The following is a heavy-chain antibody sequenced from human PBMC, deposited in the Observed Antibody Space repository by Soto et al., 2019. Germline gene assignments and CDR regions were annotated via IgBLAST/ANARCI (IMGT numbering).Heavy chain of an antibody. V-gene: IGHV3-30*03. J-gene: IGHJ4*02. Sequence: QVQLVESGGGVVQHGRSLRLSCAASGFTFNTYGMHWVRQAPGKGLEWVAVISYDGSHIYYEDSVKGRFTISRDKSNNTLYLQMNSLRAEDTAVYYCARAPDFGGNAPAYWGQGDLVIVSS. D-gene: IGHD4-17*01. CDR2: ISYDGSHI. CDR3: ARAPDFGGNAPAY. CDR1: GFTFNTYG.